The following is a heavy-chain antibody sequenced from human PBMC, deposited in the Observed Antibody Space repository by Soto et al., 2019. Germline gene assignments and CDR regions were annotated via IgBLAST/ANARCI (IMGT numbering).Heavy chain of an antibody. Sequence: QVQLVESGGGVVHPGRSLRLSCAASGFTFRNHGMHWVRQAPGKGLEWLAVIWYDGSDEYYAESVKGRFTISRENSKNTLYLQMNSLRGEDTAVYYCARDVGWPAARFDFWGQGSLVTVSA. CDR1: GFTFRNHG. CDR3: ARDVGWPAARFDF. V-gene: IGHV3-33*01. J-gene: IGHJ5*01. CDR2: IWYDGSDE. D-gene: IGHD2-2*01.